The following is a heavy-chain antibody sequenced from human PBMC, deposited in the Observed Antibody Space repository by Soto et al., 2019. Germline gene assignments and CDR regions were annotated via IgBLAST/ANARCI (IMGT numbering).Heavy chain of an antibody. V-gene: IGHV3-23*01. J-gene: IGHJ4*02. D-gene: IGHD1-1*01. CDR3: AKATGTTLY. CDR2: SGSGGRA. Sequence: VPLLVSGGGLVQPGGSLRLSCEASGFTFSSYAMTWVRQAPGKGLEWVSASGSGGRAFYSDSVKGRFTISRDNSRNTLYLQLHSLRVDDTAVYFCAKATGTTLYWGQGTLVTVSS. CDR1: GFTFSSYA.